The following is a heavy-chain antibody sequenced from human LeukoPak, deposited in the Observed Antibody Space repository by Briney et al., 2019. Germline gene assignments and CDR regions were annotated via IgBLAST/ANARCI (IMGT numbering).Heavy chain of an antibody. CDR2: IYYSGNT. Sequence: SETLSLTCTVSGDSITSGSYYWGWIRQPPGRGLEWIGSIYYSGNTYYNPSLKSRVTISVDTSKNQFSLKLSSVTAADTAVYYCARDQTGTGAFDYWGQGTLVTVSS. J-gene: IGHJ4*02. D-gene: IGHD1-1*01. CDR1: GDSITSGSYY. V-gene: IGHV4-39*07. CDR3: ARDQTGTGAFDY.